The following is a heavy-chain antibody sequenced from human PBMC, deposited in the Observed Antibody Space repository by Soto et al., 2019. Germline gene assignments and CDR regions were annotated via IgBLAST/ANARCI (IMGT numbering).Heavy chain of an antibody. Sequence: AGGSLRLSCATSGLTFSNYAMSWVRQAPGGGLEWVSSMSGSSSTTYYADSVRGRLTISRDRSKNTLYLQMSSLRAEDTALYYCAKNQERELPRVIDFWGQGTLVTVSS. V-gene: IGHV3-23*01. CDR2: MSGSSSTT. CDR1: GLTFSNYA. CDR3: AKNQERELPRVIDF. J-gene: IGHJ4*02. D-gene: IGHD1-7*01.